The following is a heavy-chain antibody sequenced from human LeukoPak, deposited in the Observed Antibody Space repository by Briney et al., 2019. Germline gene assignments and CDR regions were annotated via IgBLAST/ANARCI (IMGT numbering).Heavy chain of an antibody. J-gene: IGHJ4*02. CDR2: MSNSGRTI. CDR3: ARDVGSGWFDY. Sequence: GGSLRLSCAASGFTFSSFEMNWVRQAPGKGLEWVSYMSNSGRTIYYTDSVKGRFTISRDNAQNPLYLQMNSLRAEDTVVYYCARDVGSGWFDYWGQGTLVTVSS. V-gene: IGHV3-48*03. D-gene: IGHD6-19*01. CDR1: GFTFSSFE.